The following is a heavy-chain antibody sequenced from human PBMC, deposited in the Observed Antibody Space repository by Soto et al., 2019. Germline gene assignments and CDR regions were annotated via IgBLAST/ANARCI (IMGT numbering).Heavy chain of an antibody. D-gene: IGHD3-10*01. J-gene: IGHJ5*02. V-gene: IGHV5-51*01. Sequence: GESLKISCKGSGYSFPSYWIGWVRQKPGKGLEWMGIIYPGDSDTRYSPASQGQVTISADKSLATADVQWSTLKAWDTGMYYCETQYYYGSGMEVASCGQGTPVKVPS. CDR2: IYPGDSDT. CDR1: GYSFPSYW. CDR3: ETQYYYGSGMEVAS.